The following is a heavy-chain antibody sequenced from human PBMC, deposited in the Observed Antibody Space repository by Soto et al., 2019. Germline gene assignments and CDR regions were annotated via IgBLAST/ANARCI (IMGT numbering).Heavy chain of an antibody. CDR2: ISWNSGII. CDR1: GFTFDDYA. J-gene: IGHJ3*01. Sequence: EMQLVESGGGLVQPGRSLRLSCAASGFTFDDYAMHWVRQPPGKGLEWVAGISWNSGIIQYADSVKGRFTISRDSAKNSVLLQMNSLKPEDTALDYCTTDTECGGSHLSHAFDVWGQGTMVSVSS. V-gene: IGHV3-9*01. CDR3: TTDTECGGSHLSHAFDV. D-gene: IGHD1-26*01.